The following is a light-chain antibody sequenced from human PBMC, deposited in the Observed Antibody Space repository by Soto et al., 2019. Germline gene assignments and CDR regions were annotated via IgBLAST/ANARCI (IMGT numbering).Light chain of an antibody. J-gene: IGLJ1*01. CDR3: FSYTGRGTYV. CDR2: DVS. Sequence: QSALTQPRSVSGSPGQSVTISCTGTSSDVGAYNYVSWYQQHPGKAPKLMIYDVSKRPSGVSDRFSGSKSGNTASLTISGLQAEEETDYYCFSYTGRGTYVFGTGTKLTVL. V-gene: IGLV2-11*01. CDR1: SSDVGAYNY.